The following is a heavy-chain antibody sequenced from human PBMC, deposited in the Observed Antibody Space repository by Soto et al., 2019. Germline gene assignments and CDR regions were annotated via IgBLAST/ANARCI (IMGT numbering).Heavy chain of an antibody. CDR2: ISYDGSNK. CDR1: GFPFSTYG. J-gene: IGHJ4*02. D-gene: IGHD3-10*01. CDR3: VGGQYYFDY. Sequence: QVQLVESGGGVVQPGRSLRLSCAASGFPFSTYGMQWVREGPGKGLEWVAVISYDGSNKYYAESVKGRFTISRDNSKHKLYLQMNSLRPEDTALYYCVGGQYYFDYRGQGTLVTVSS. V-gene: IGHV3-30*03.